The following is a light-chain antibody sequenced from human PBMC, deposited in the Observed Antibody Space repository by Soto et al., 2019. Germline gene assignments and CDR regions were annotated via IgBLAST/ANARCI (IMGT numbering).Light chain of an antibody. V-gene: IGLV2-23*02. CDR2: EVT. CDR1: SSDVGTYNL. Sequence: QSVLTQPASVSWSPGQSITISCSGTSSDVGTYNLVSWYQQYPGKAPRLMIYEVTKRPSGVSNRFSGSKSGNTASLTISGPQPEDEADYYCCSYAGSSSSIFGTGTKVTVL. CDR3: CSYAGSSSSI. J-gene: IGLJ1*01.